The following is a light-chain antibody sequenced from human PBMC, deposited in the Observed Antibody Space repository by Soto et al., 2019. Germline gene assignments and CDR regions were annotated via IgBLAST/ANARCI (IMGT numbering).Light chain of an antibody. V-gene: IGKV1-27*01. CDR1: RDIDDY. CDR2: DAS. Sequence: DIQMTQSPPSLSASVGDRVTITCRASRDIDDYLARYQHIAGKAPKLLIYDASSLQPVVPSRFSGSGSGTYSTLTINSLQPEDVATYYCQKYNKAPWTFGQGTKV. CDR3: QKYNKAPWT. J-gene: IGKJ1*01.